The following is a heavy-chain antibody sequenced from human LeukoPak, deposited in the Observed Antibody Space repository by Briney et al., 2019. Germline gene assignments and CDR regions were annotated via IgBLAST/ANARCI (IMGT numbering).Heavy chain of an antibody. CDR1: GFTFSSYD. CDR2: IGTAGDT. D-gene: IGHD3-22*01. J-gene: IGHJ6*02. V-gene: IGHV3-13*04. CDR3: ARSYRHYDSSGSHYYYGMDV. Sequence: GGSLRLSCAASGFTFSSYDMHWVRQATGKGLECVSAIGTAGDTYYPGSVKGRFTISRENAKNSLYLQMNSLRAGDTAVYYCARSYRHYDSSGSHYYYGMDVWGQGTTVTVSS.